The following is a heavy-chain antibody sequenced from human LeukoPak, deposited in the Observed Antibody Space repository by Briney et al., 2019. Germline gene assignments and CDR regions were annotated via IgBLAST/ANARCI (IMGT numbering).Heavy chain of an antibody. CDR3: ARAYYDSSGYYSFDY. Sequence: PGGSLRLSCAASGFTFSSHSMNWVRQAPGKGLEWVSYISSSSSTIYYADSVKGRFTISRDNAKNSLYLQMNSLRAEDTAVYYCARAYYDSSGYYSFDYWGQGTLVTVSS. D-gene: IGHD3-22*01. CDR1: GFTFSSHS. J-gene: IGHJ4*02. V-gene: IGHV3-48*04. CDR2: ISSSSSTI.